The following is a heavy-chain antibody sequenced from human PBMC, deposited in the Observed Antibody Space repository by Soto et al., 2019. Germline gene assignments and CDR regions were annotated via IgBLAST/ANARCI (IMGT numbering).Heavy chain of an antibody. CDR1: GYTFTGYY. CDR2: INPNSGGT. V-gene: IGHV1-2*04. CDR3: ARAPPVIYKGEGINGFDP. Sequence: QVQLVQSGAEVKKPGASVKVSCKASGYTFTGYYMHWVRQAPGQGLEWMGWINPNSGGTNYARKFQGWVTMTRDTSISTAYMELSRLRSDDTAVYYCARAPPVIYKGEGINGFDPWGQGTLVTVSS. D-gene: IGHD2-21*01. J-gene: IGHJ5*02.